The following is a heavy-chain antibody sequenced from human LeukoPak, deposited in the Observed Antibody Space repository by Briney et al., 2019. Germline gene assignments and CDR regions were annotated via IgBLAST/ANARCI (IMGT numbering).Heavy chain of an antibody. D-gene: IGHD2-2*01. CDR2: ISAYNGNT. V-gene: IGHV1-18*01. CDR3: ARDRAPYCSSTSCYLFDY. J-gene: IGHJ4*02. CDR1: GCTFTSYG. Sequence: ASVKVSCKASGCTFTSYGISWVRQAPGQGLEWMGWISAYNGNTNYAQKLQGRVTMTTDTSTSTAYMELRSLRSDDTAVYYCARDRAPYCSSTSCYLFDYWGQGTLVTVSS.